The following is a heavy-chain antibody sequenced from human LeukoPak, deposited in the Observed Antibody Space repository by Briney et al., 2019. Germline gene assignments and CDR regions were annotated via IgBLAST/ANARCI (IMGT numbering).Heavy chain of an antibody. CDR1: EYSFTSYW. V-gene: IGHV5-51*01. Sequence: NPGESLKISCKGSEYSFTSYWIGWVRHMPGKGLEWMGIIYPGDSDTRYSPSFQGQVAISADKSISTAYLQWSSLKASDTAMYYCGRRQSSGWFDYWDQGTPVTVSS. D-gene: IGHD6-19*01. CDR3: GRRQSSGWFDY. CDR2: IYPGDSDT. J-gene: IGHJ5*01.